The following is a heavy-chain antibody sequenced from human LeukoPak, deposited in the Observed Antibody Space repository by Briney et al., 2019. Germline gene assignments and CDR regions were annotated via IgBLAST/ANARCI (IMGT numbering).Heavy chain of an antibody. D-gene: IGHD6-19*01. J-gene: IGHJ4*02. CDR3: ARYSGWYYFDY. V-gene: IGHV4-4*07. CDR1: GGSISRGY. Sequence: SETLSLTCTVSGGSISRGYWSWIRQPAGKGLEWIGRIYTIGNTDYNPSLKSRVTMSGDTSKNQLSLKLSSVTAADTAVYFCARYSGWYYFDYWGQGTVVTVSS. CDR2: IYTIGNT.